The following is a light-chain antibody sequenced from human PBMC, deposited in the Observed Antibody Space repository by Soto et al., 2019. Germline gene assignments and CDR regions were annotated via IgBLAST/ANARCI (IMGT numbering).Light chain of an antibody. CDR2: GAS. Sequence: EIVLTQSPGTLSLSPGERATLSCRASQSVSNSYLAWYQQKPGQAPRLLIYGASSRSTGVPDRCSGSGSATDFSLTTISMELDDFAVYYCQQYGSYTRLPFGGGNKVEIK. CDR1: QSVSNSY. J-gene: IGKJ4*01. V-gene: IGKV3-20*01. CDR3: QQYGSYTRLP.